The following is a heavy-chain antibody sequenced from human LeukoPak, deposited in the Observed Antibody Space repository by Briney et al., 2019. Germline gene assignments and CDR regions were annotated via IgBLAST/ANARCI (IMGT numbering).Heavy chain of an antibody. V-gene: IGHV3-48*03. CDR3: ARGVVAVLYY. CDR2: ISSSGSTI. CDR1: GFTFSSYE. D-gene: IGHD3-22*01. J-gene: IGHJ4*02. Sequence: PGGSLRLSCAASGFTFSSYEMNWVRQAPGKGLEWVSYISSSGSTIYYADSVKGRFTISRDNAKDSLYLQMNSLRAEDTAVYYCARGVVAVLYYWGQGTLVTVSS.